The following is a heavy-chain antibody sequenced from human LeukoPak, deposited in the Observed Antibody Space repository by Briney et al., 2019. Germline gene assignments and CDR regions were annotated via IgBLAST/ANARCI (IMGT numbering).Heavy chain of an antibody. D-gene: IGHD3-22*01. CDR2: INPNSGGT. V-gene: IGHV1-2*02. J-gene: IGHJ5*02. CDR3: ARDRDYYDSSGYPKNWFDP. Sequence: ASVRVSCKASGYTFTGYYMHWVRQAPGQGLEWMGWINPNSGGTNCAQKFQGRVTMTRDTSISTAYMELSRLRSDDTAVYYCARDRDYYDSSGYPKNWFDPWGQGTLVTVSS. CDR1: GYTFTGYY.